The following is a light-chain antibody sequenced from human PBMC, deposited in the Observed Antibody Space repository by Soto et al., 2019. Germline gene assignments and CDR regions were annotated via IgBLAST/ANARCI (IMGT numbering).Light chain of an antibody. CDR1: QSVSSY. V-gene: IGKV3-11*01. J-gene: IGKJ1*01. CDR2: DAT. Sequence: EIVLTQSPATLSLSPGERATLSCRASQSVSSYLAWYVQKPGQAPRLLIYDATDRATGIPARFSGSGSGTDFTLTISSLEPEDFAVYYCQQRSGWPWMFGQGTKVDIK. CDR3: QQRSGWPWM.